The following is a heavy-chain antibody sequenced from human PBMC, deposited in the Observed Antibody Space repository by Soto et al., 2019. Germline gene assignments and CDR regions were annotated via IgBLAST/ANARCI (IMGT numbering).Heavy chain of an antibody. CDR2: IRGGDDAT. J-gene: IGHJ6*02. CDR1: GFTFSSYV. V-gene: IGHV3-23*01. CDR3: VKDWSGNKCPGMDV. Sequence: EVQLLESGGGLVQPGGSLTLACAASGFTFSSYVMSWVRQAPGKGLEWVPAIRGGDDATYYGASVKGRFTISRDNSRNTLYLQMNSLRAEDTALYYCVKDWSGNKCPGMDVWGQGTTVTVSS. D-gene: IGHD3-3*01.